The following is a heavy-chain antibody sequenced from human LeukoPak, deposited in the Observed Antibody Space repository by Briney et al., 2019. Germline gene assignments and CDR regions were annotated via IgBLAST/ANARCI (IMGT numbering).Heavy chain of an antibody. CDR2: ISGSGGST. J-gene: IGHJ4*02. CDR1: GFIFSSYA. Sequence: GGSLRLSCAASGFIFSSYAMSWVRQAPGKGLEWVSAISGSGGSTYYADSVKGRFTTSRDNSKNTLYLQMNSLRAEDTAVYYCAKGFIAAAGTGFDYWGQGTLVTVSS. CDR3: AKGFIAAAGTGFDY. D-gene: IGHD6-13*01. V-gene: IGHV3-23*01.